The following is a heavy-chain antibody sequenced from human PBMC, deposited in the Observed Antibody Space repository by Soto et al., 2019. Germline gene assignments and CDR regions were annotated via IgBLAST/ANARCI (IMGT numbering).Heavy chain of an antibody. J-gene: IGHJ4*02. CDR3: ARRGSGSYYDY. Sequence: EVQLLESGGGLVQPGGSLRLSCAASGFTFISYAMRWVRQAPVKGLEWVSAISGSGESTYYADSVEGRFTISRDNSKNTLYLQMNSLRAEDTAVYYCARRGSGSYYDYWGQGTLVTVSS. V-gene: IGHV3-23*01. D-gene: IGHD1-26*01. CDR1: GFTFISYA. CDR2: ISGSGEST.